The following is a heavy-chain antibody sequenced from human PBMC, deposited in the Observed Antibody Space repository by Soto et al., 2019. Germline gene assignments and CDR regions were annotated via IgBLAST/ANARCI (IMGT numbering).Heavy chain of an antibody. CDR2: IYYTGTT. V-gene: IGHV4-59*08. J-gene: IGHJ4*02. CDR1: GSPISDNY. D-gene: IGHD1-1*01. CDR3: ASQKLDVPAYFDY. Sequence: TCTVSGSPISDNYWSWFRQAPGQGLEWVGYIYYTGTTYYSPSLKSRVTTSIDTSRNQFSLKLTSVTAADTAVYYCASQKLDVPAYFDYWGQGTLVTVSS.